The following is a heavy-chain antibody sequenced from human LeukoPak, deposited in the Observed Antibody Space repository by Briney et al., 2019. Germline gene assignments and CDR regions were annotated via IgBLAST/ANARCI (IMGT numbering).Heavy chain of an antibody. D-gene: IGHD3-16*01. CDR1: GFTFSSSW. J-gene: IGHJ6*04. CDR2: ITRDGSST. Sequence: GGSLRLSCAASGFTFSSSWMHWVRQAPGKGLVWVSRITRDGSSTTYADSVKGRFTTSRDNAKNTLYLQMDSLRDDDTAVYYCARDPGYESWSPFWGGMDVWGDGTTVIVSS. V-gene: IGHV3-74*01. CDR3: ARDPGYESWSPFWGGMDV.